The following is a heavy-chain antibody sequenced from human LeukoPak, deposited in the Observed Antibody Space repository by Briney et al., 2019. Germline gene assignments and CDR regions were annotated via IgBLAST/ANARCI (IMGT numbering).Heavy chain of an antibody. V-gene: IGHV4-34*01. CDR1: GGSFSGYY. CDR3: ARVPHYYFGYGYFDT. Sequence: SETLSLTCVVNGGSFSGYYWSWIRQPPGKGLEWIGEIDQSGTTNYNPSLKSRVAISIDTSKKQFSLTLTSMTAADTAVYYCARVPHYYFGYGYFDTWGQGTRVTVSS. CDR2: IDQSGTT. J-gene: IGHJ4*02. D-gene: IGHD3/OR15-3a*01.